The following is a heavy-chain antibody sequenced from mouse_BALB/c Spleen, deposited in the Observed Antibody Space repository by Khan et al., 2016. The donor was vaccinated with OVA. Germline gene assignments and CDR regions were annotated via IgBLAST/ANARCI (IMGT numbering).Heavy chain of an antibody. CDR1: GFTFSSYT. CDR2: ISNGGGST. J-gene: IGHJ3*01. V-gene: IGHV5-12-2*01. D-gene: IGHD2-3*01. Sequence: EVELVESGGGLVQPGGSLKVSCAASGFTFSSYTMSWVRQTPEKRLEWVAYISNGGGSTYYRDTVKGRFTISRDKAKNTLYLQMSRLKSEDTAMYYCARRAADGYYAYWGQGTLVTVSA. CDR3: ARRAADGYYAY.